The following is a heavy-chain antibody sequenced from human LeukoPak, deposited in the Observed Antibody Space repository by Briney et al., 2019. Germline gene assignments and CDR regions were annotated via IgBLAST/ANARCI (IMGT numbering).Heavy chain of an antibody. CDR1: GFTFSSYG. D-gene: IGHD2-2*01. V-gene: IGHV3-30*18. J-gene: IGHJ4*02. CDR2: ISYDGSNK. Sequence: GRSLRLSCAASGFTFSSYGMHWVRQAPGKGLEWVAVISYDGSNKYYADSVKGRFAISRDNSKSTLYLQMNSLRAEDTAVYYCAKAYGYCTTTSCSHEEFDYWGQGTLVTVSS. CDR3: AKAYGYCTTTSCSHEEFDY.